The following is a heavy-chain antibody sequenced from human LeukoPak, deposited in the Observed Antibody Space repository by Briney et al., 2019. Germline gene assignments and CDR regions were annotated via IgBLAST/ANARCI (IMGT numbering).Heavy chain of an antibody. D-gene: IGHD2-2*01. Sequence: ASVKVSCKASGCTFTSYDINWVRQATGQGLEWMGWMNPNSGNTGYAQKFQGRVTMTRNTSISTAYMELSSLRSEDTAVYYCARDGVVPAATQNRYYYYYYMDVWGKGTTVTVSS. V-gene: IGHV1-8*01. J-gene: IGHJ6*03. CDR3: ARDGVVPAATQNRYYYYYYMDV. CDR1: GCTFTSYD. CDR2: MNPNSGNT.